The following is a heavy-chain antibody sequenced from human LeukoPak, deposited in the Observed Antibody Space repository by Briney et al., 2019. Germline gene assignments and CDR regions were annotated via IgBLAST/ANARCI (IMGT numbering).Heavy chain of an antibody. J-gene: IGHJ4*02. CDR1: GGSISSSSYY. CDR2: IYYSGST. D-gene: IGHD4-17*01. CDR3: ARSMTTVIDVYY. V-gene: IGHV4-39*07. Sequence: KSSETLSLTCTVSGGSISSSSYYWGWIRQPPGKGLGWIGSIYYSGSTYYNPSLKSRVTISVDTSKNQFSLKLSSVTAADTAVYYCARSMTTVIDVYYWGQGTLVTVSS.